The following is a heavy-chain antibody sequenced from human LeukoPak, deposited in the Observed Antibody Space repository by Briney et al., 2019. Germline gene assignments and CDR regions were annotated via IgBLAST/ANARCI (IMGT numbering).Heavy chain of an antibody. CDR2: IIPTFGIA. V-gene: IGHV1-69*04. CDR1: GGTFSIYA. D-gene: IGHD3-3*01. Sequence: ASVNVSCKDSGGTFSIYAISGVRQAPGQGREWMGRIIPTFGIANYPQTFQGRVTITANKSTRTAFIELSSLRSEDKAVYCCARDLRGLYDFWSGSTNWCDPWGEGTLVSVS. CDR3: ARDLRGLYDFWSGSTNWCDP. J-gene: IGHJ5*02.